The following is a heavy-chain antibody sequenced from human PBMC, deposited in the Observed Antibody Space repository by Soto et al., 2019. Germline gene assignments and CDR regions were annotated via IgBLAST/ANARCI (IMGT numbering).Heavy chain of an antibody. J-gene: IGHJ4*02. CDR1: GRPVSSGGYY. D-gene: IGHD2-2*01. V-gene: IGHV4-31*03. CDR3: ARDRALDSCFHLLDS. Sequence: TLSLTCTVSGRPVSSGGYYWTWIRQLPGKGLEWIGYIYHIGSPSYNPSLKSRLSMSLDTSKNQFSLNLTSVTAADTAIYYCARDRALDSCFHLLDSWGQGTLVTVSS. CDR2: IYHIGSP.